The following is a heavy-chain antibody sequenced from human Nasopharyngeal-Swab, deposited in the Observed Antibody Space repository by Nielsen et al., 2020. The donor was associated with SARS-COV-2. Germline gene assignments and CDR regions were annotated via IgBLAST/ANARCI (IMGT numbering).Heavy chain of an antibody. CDR3: ARGISYYDILTGYYGRGAYYFDY. CDR2: ISSSDTT. CDR1: GFTFSSYN. D-gene: IGHD3-9*01. V-gene: IGHV3-48*02. Sequence: GGSLRLSCAASGFTFSSYNMNWVRQAPGKGLEWVSYISSSDTTYYADSVKGRFTISRDNAKNSLYLQMNSLRDEDTAVYYCARGISYYDILTGYYGRGAYYFDYWGQGTLVTVSS. J-gene: IGHJ4*02.